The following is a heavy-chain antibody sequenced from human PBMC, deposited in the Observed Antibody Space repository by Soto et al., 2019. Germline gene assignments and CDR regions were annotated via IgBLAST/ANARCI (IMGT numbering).Heavy chain of an antibody. CDR2: IDPSDSQT. J-gene: IGHJ4*02. D-gene: IGHD3-22*01. Sequence: GESLKISCKGSGYSFAGYWITWVRQKPGKGLEWMGRIDPSDSQTYYSPTFRGHVTISVTKSITTVFLQWSSLRASDTAMYYCARQIYDSDTGPNFQYYFDSWGQGTPVTVSS. CDR3: ARQIYDSDTGPNFQYYFDS. V-gene: IGHV5-10-1*01. CDR1: GYSFAGYW.